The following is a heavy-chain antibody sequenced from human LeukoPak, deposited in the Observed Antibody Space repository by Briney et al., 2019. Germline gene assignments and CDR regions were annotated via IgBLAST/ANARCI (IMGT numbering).Heavy chain of an antibody. Sequence: PGGSLRLSCAASGFTFSSYAMHWVRQAPGKGLEWVSGISWNSGSIGYADSVKGRFTISRDNAKNSLYLQMNSLRAEDTALYYCAKDPRSSGWPTYYFDYWGQGTLVTVSS. D-gene: IGHD6-19*01. CDR3: AKDPRSSGWPTYYFDY. V-gene: IGHV3-9*01. CDR1: GFTFSSYA. J-gene: IGHJ4*02. CDR2: ISWNSGSI.